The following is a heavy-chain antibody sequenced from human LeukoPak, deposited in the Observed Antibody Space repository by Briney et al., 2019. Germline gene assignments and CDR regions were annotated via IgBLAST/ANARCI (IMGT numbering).Heavy chain of an antibody. CDR3: AKPTLYGSSWYFFDY. V-gene: IGHV3-30*18. J-gene: IGHJ4*02. Sequence: GGSLRLSCAASGFTFSSYDIHWVRQAPGKGLEWVAVISFDGSNKYYADSVKGRFTISRDNSKNTLYLQMNSLRAEDTAVYCCAKPTLYGSSWYFFDYWGQGTLVTVSS. CDR2: ISFDGSNK. D-gene: IGHD6-13*01. CDR1: GFTFSSYD.